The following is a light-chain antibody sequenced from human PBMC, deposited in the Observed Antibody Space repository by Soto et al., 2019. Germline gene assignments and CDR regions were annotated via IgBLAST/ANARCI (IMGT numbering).Light chain of an antibody. CDR1: SSDVGYYNY. J-gene: IGLJ1*01. CDR2: DVR. CDR3: SSYTSSSTYV. V-gene: IGLV2-14*03. Sequence: QSVLTQPASVSGSPGQSITISCTGTSSDVGYYNYVSWYQQHPGKAPKLMIYDVRNRPSGVSNRFSGSKSGNTASLTISGLQAEDEADYYCSSYTSSSTYVFGTGTQLTVL.